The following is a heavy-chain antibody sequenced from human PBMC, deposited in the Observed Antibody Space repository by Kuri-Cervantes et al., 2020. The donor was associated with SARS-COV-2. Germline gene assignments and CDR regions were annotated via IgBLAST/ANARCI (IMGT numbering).Heavy chain of an antibody. Sequence: GESLKISCAASGFTFSSYAMHWVRQAPGKGLEYVSAISSNGGSTYYANSVKGRFTISRDNSKNTLYPQMGSLRAEDMAVYYCARDRYYYMDVWGKGTTVTVSS. CDR3: ARDRYYYMDV. CDR2: ISSNGGST. CDR1: GFTFSSYA. J-gene: IGHJ6*03. V-gene: IGHV3-64*01.